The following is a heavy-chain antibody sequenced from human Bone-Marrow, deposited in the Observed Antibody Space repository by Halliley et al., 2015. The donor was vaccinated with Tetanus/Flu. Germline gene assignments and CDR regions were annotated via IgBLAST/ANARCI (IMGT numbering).Heavy chain of an antibody. J-gene: IGHJ4*02. D-gene: IGHD1-7*01. CDR3: ARARWNWPPPDC. CDR2: SSPISGLT. V-gene: IGHV3-11*05. Sequence: WVSYSSPISGLTDNADSVKGRFTISRDNSRDSVYLQMNRLRVEDWAIYYCARARWNWPPPDCWGQGILVTVSS.